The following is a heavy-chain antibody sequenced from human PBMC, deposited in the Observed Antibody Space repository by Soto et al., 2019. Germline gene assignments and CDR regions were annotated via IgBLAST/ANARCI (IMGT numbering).Heavy chain of an antibody. D-gene: IGHD1-26*01. J-gene: IGHJ4*02. CDR3: AKDRSPGATTWNVY. Sequence: DVQLLASGGALVQPGGSLRLSCVASGFTFSSNAMNWVRQAPGKGLEWVSTISGSGVAKHYADSVKGRFTISRDNSNNTVFLQMNSLRAEDAAVYYCAKDRSPGATTWNVYWGQGTLVTVSS. V-gene: IGHV3-23*01. CDR2: ISGSGVAK. CDR1: GFTFSSNA.